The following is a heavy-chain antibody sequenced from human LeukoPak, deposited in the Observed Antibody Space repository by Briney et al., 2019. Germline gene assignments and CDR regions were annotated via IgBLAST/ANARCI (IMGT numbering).Heavy chain of an antibody. CDR2: MNPNSGNT. V-gene: IGHV1-8*01. J-gene: IGHJ4*02. Sequence: ASVKVSCKXSGYTFTSYDINWVRQATGQGLEWMGWMNPNSGNTGYAQKFQGRVTMTRNTSISTAYMELSSLRSEDTAVYYCATAPGSLVAGGVYWGQGTLVTVSS. CDR1: GYTFTSYD. CDR3: ATAPGSLVAGGVY. D-gene: IGHD6-19*01.